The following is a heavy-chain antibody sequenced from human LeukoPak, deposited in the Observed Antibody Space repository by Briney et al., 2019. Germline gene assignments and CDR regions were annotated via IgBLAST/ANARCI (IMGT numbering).Heavy chain of an antibody. CDR2: IYYSGST. CDR3: ARDRYSSGFFFSGMDV. V-gene: IGHV4-59*01. J-gene: IGHJ6*02. Sequence: SETLSLTCTVSGGSISSYYWSWIRQPPGKGLEWIGYIYYSGSTNYNPSLKSRVTISVDTSKNQFSLKLSSVTAADTAVYYCARDRYSSGFFFSGMDVWGQGTTVTVSS. CDR1: GGSISSYY. D-gene: IGHD6-19*01.